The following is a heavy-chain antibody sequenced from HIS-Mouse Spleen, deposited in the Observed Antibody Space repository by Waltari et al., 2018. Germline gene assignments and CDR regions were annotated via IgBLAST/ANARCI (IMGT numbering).Heavy chain of an antibody. CDR1: GGSISSSSYY. J-gene: IGHJ2*01. CDR2: IYYSGRP. V-gene: IGHV4-39*07. Sequence: QLQLQESGPGLVKPSETLSLTCTVSGGSISSSSYYWGWIRQPPGKGLDGIGSIYYSGRPSYNPSRKSRVTISVDTSKNQFSLKLSSVTAADTAVYYCAREIPYSSSWYDWYFDLWGRGTLVTVSS. CDR3: AREIPYSSSWYDWYFDL. D-gene: IGHD6-13*01.